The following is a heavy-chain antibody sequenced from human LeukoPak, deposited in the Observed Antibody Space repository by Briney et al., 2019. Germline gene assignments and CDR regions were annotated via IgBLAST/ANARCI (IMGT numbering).Heavy chain of an antibody. J-gene: IGHJ4*02. Sequence: GGSLRLSCAASGFTFSSYEMNWVRQAPGKGLEWVSYISSSGSTIYYADSVKGRFTISRDNAKNSLYLQMNSLRAEDTAIYYRARDERLLSFLKWGQGTLVTVSS. D-gene: IGHD3-3*01. CDR2: ISSSGSTI. CDR1: GFTFSSYE. CDR3: ARDERLLSFLK. V-gene: IGHV3-48*03.